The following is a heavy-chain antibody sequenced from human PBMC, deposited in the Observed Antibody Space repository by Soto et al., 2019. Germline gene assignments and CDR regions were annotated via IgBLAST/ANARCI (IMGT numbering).Heavy chain of an antibody. J-gene: IGHJ6*02. CDR3: ARDYSSGRDIYYYYGIDG. CDR2: IWHDGSNT. V-gene: IGHV3-33*01. D-gene: IGHD6-19*01. Sequence: GGSLRPSFLASAFTFTSDGMHWFRRAPGEGREWVAVIWHDGSNTYYADSVQGRFTISRDNSKDTLYLQMNSLRAEDTAVYYCARDYSSGRDIYYYYGIDGWGQGTTVTVSS. CDR1: AFTFTSDG.